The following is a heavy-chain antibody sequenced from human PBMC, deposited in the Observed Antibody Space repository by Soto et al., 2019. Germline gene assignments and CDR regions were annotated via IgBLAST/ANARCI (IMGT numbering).Heavy chain of an antibody. CDR1: GGSTSSGSY. Sequence: PSETLSLTCTVSGGSTSSGSYWGWIRQPPGEGPEWIASIYHGGTTFYNPSLKSRISISVDTSKNQFSLRLTSVTAAGTATYYCPRVHVMVVAGSTFDYWGPGTLVTVSS. J-gene: IGHJ4*03. D-gene: IGHD6-19*01. V-gene: IGHV4-38-2*02. CDR2: IYHGGTT. CDR3: PRVHVMVVAGSTFDY.